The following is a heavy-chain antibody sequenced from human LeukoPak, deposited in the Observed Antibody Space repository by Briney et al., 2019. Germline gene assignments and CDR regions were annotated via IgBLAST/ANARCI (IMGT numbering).Heavy chain of an antibody. V-gene: IGHV4-39*07. Sequence: PSETLSLTCTVSGGSISSSSYYWGWIRQPPGKGLEWIGSIYYSGSTYYNPSLKSRVTISVDTSKNQFSLKLSSVTAADTAVYYCARDFSAALYDAFDIWGQGTMVTVSS. D-gene: IGHD2-8*01. J-gene: IGHJ3*02. CDR1: GGSISSSSYY. CDR2: IYYSGST. CDR3: ARDFSAALYDAFDI.